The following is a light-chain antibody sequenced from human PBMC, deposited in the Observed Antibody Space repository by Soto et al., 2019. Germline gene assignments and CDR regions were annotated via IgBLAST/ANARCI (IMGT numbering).Light chain of an antibody. CDR1: STNIGSNY. CDR2: RNI. J-gene: IGLJ3*02. Sequence: QSVLTQPPSASGTPGQRVTISCSGSSTNIGSNYLYWYLQIPGTAPNLLIFRNIHRPSAVTDRFSGSKYATTASLATSWLRSDDEADDYCVAWDNSLSGGVFGGGTKLTVL. V-gene: IGLV1-47*01. CDR3: VAWDNSLSGGV.